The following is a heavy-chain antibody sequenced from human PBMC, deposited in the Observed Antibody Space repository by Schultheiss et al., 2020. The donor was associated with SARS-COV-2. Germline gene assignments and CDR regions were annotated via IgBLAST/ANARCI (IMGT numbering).Heavy chain of an antibody. Sequence: ASVKVSCKASGYTFTSYYMHWVRQAPGQGLEWMGIINPSGGSTSYAQKFQGRVTMTRDTSTSTVYMELRSLRSDDTAVYYCARAGSWEQLVPFDWFDPWGQGTLVTVSS. V-gene: IGHV1-46*01. CDR2: INPSGGST. CDR1: GYTFTSYY. J-gene: IGHJ5*02. D-gene: IGHD6-6*01. CDR3: ARAGSWEQLVPFDWFDP.